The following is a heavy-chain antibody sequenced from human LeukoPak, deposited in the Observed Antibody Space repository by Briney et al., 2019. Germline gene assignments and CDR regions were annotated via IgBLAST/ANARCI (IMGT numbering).Heavy chain of an antibody. J-gene: IGHJ5*02. CDR3: AREKRVYPRWFDP. V-gene: IGHV4-30-4*01. CDR2: IYYIGST. D-gene: IGHD3-10*01. Sequence: PSQALALTCTGSGGPISSGDYYWRWIRQPPGTGLEWVEYIYYIGSTYYNPSLKSRVTISVHTAKSQFSLKLSSVTAADTAVYYCAREKRVYPRWFDPWGQGTLVTVSS. CDR1: GGPISSGDYY.